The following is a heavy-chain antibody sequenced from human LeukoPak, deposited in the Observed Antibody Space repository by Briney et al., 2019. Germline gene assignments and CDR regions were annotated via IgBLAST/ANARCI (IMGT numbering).Heavy chain of an antibody. V-gene: IGHV3-7*01. CDR2: IKQDGSEN. CDR1: GFTFSSYW. D-gene: IGHD4-23*01. CDR3: ARARNSGAFDI. J-gene: IGHJ3*02. Sequence: AGSLRLSCAASGFTFSSYWMSWVRQAPGKGLEWGTNIKQDGSENYYVESVKGRFTISRDNAKNSLYLQMSSLSAEDTAVYYCARARNSGAFDIWGQGAIVTVSS.